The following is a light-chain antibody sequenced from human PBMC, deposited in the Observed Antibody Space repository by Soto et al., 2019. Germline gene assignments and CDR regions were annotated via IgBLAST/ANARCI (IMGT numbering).Light chain of an antibody. Sequence: DIQMTQSPCTLSASVGDRVTITCRASQDIYNWLAWYQQKPGRAPRLLIYKTAGLESGVPSRFSGSGSGTEYTLTISSLQPDDFATYYCQQYSIYPITFGGGTKLDIK. J-gene: IGKJ4*01. V-gene: IGKV1-5*03. CDR1: QDIYNW. CDR3: QQYSIYPIT. CDR2: KTA.